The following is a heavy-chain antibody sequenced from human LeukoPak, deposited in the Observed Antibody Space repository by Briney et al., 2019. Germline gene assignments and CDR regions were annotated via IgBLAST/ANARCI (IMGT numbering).Heavy chain of an antibody. V-gene: IGHV3-21*01. CDR3: ARLTTIFGYIDY. Sequence: PGGSLRLSCAASGFTFSSYSMNWVRQAPGKGLEWVSSISTSSSYIYYADSVKGRFTLSRDDAKNSLYLQMNSLRAEDTAVYYCARLTTIFGYIDYWGQGTLVTVSS. CDR1: GFTFSSYS. D-gene: IGHD3-3*01. CDR2: ISTSSSYI. J-gene: IGHJ4*02.